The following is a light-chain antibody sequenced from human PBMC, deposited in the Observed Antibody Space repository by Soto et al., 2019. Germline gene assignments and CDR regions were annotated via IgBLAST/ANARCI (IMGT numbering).Light chain of an antibody. CDR3: SSYAGSNNFV. V-gene: IGLV2-8*01. CDR1: SSDVGYYDY. Sequence: QSVLTQPPSASGFPGQSVTISYTGTSSDVGYYDYVSWYQQHPGKAPKLVIYEVTKRPSGVPDRVSASKSGNTASLTVSGLRAEDEADYYCSSYAGSNNFVLGSGTTVTVL. J-gene: IGLJ6*01. CDR2: EVT.